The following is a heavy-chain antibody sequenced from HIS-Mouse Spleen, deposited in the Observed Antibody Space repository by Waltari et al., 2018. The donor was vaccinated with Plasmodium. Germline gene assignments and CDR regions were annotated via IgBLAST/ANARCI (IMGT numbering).Heavy chain of an antibody. Sequence: QVQLQESGPGLVKPPETLSLTCTVSGGSISSYYWSWIRQPPGKGLEWIGYIYYSGSTHYNPSLKRRVTISVDTAKNQFYLKLRSVTAADTAVYYCARVGRRIWGAFDIWGQGTMVTVSS. V-gene: IGHV4-59*01. CDR2: IYYSGST. J-gene: IGHJ3*02. CDR1: GGSISSYY. CDR3: ARVGRRIWGAFDI. D-gene: IGHD3-16*01.